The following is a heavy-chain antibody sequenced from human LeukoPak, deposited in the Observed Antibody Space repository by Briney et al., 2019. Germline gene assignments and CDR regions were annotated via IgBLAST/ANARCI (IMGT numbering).Heavy chain of an antibody. CDR3: ARNLPYYDILTGSTGHDAFDI. J-gene: IGHJ3*02. Sequence: GGSLRLSCAASGFTFSTYSMNWVRQAPGKGLEWVSPISSSSSYIYYADSVKGRFTISRDNAKNSLYLQMNSLRAEDTAVYYCARNLPYYDILTGSTGHDAFDIWGQGTMVTVSS. CDR2: ISSSSSYI. V-gene: IGHV3-21*01. CDR1: GFTFSTYS. D-gene: IGHD3-9*01.